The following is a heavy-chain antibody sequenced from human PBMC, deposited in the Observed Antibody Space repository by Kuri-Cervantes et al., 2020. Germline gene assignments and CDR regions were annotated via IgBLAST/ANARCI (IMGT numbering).Heavy chain of an antibody. CDR2: INPNSGGT. CDR1: GYTFTGYY. J-gene: IGHJ4*02. Sequence: ASVKVSCKASGYTFTGYYMHWVRQAPGQGLEWMGWINPNSGGTNYAQKFQGWVTMTRDTSISTAYMERSSLRSEDTAVYYCARDRGGGYVGGYFDYWGQGSLVTVSS. V-gene: IGHV1-2*04. D-gene: IGHD5-12*01. CDR3: ARDRGGGYVGGYFDY.